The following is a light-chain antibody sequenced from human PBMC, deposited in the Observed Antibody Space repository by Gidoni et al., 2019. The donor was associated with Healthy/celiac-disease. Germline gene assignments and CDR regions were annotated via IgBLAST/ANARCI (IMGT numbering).Light chain of an antibody. V-gene: IGKV3-15*01. CDR3: QQYNNWPQT. CDR2: GAS. J-gene: IGKJ2*01. CDR1: QSVSIN. Sequence: EIVLTQSPATLSVSTGERATLSCRASQSVSINLAWYQQKPGQAPRLLIYGASTRATGIPARFSGSGSGTEFTLTISSLQSEDFAVYYCQQYNNWPQTFGQGTKLEIK.